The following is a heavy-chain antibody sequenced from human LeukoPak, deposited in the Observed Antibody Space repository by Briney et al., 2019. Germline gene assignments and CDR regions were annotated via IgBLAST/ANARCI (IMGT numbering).Heavy chain of an antibody. D-gene: IGHD6-13*01. CDR1: GFTFSSYA. J-gene: IGHJ4*02. V-gene: IGHV3-30-3*01. Sequence: PGSSQRLSCAASGFTFSSYAMQWVRQAPGKGLKRVAVISYDGSNKYYADYVKGRFTISRDNSKNTLYLQMNSLRAEDTAVYYCARVNSSSWWEHFDYWGQGTLVTVSS. CDR2: ISYDGSNK. CDR3: ARVNSSSWWEHFDY.